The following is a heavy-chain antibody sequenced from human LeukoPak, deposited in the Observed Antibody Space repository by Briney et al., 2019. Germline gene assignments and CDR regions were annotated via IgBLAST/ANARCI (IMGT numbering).Heavy chain of an antibody. Sequence: PGGSLGLSCEASGFTFSSHWLHWVRQVPGRGLLWVARIRGDENEKDCADSVKGRFTISRDNAKNTLYLQMNSLRVEDTAVYFCARGHVPGSTRHWDFWGQGTLVTVSS. CDR2: IRGDENEK. CDR1: GFTFSSHW. V-gene: IGHV3-74*01. CDR3: ARGHVPGSTRHWDF. D-gene: IGHD3-10*01. J-gene: IGHJ4*02.